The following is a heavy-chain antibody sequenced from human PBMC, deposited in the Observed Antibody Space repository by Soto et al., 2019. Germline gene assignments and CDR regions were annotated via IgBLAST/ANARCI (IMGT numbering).Heavy chain of an antibody. CDR1: GGTFSSYA. J-gene: IGHJ6*02. Sequence: SVKVSCKASGGTFSSYAINWVRQAPGQGLEWMGGIIPIFGTANYAQKFQGRVTITADESTSTAYMELSSLRSEDTAVYYCGRGSEVSSRETWGLDVWGQGTTVTVSS. CDR3: GRGSEVSSRETWGLDV. V-gene: IGHV1-69*13. D-gene: IGHD6-13*01. CDR2: IIPIFGTA.